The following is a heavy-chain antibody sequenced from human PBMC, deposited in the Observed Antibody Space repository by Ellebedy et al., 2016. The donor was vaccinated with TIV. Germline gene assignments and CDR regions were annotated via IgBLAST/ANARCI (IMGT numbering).Heavy chain of an antibody. Sequence: MPSETLSLTCTVSGGSISSGGYYWSWIRQHPGKGLEWIGYIYYSGSTYYNPSLKSRVTISVDTSKNQFSLKLSSVTAADTAVYYCARFAAMVTFDYWGQGTLVTVSS. CDR1: GGSISSGGYY. CDR3: ARFAAMVTFDY. CDR2: IYYSGST. V-gene: IGHV4-31*03. D-gene: IGHD5-18*01. J-gene: IGHJ4*02.